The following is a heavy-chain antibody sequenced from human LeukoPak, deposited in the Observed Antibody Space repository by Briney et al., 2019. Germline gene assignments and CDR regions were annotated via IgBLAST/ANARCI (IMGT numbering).Heavy chain of an antibody. J-gene: IGHJ5*02. Sequence: SETLSLTCTVSGGSISSSSYYWGWIRQPPGKGLEWIGSIYYSGSTYYNPSLKSRVTISVDTSKNQFSLKLSSVTAADTAVYYCARLNMVRGVSTPWGQGTLVTVSS. CDR1: GGSISSSSYY. CDR2: IYYSGST. D-gene: IGHD3-10*01. CDR3: ARLNMVRGVSTP. V-gene: IGHV4-39*07.